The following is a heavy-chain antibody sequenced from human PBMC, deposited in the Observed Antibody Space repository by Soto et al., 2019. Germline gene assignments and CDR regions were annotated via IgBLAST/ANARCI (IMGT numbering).Heavy chain of an antibody. V-gene: IGHV3-15*01. J-gene: IGHJ4*02. CDR3: TTGVAIFHCGGDCYSDY. Sequence: GGSLRLSCAASGFTFSNAWMSWVRQAPGKGLEWVGRIKSKTDGGTTDYAAPVKGRFTISRDDSKNTLYLQMNSLKTEDTAVYYCTTGVAIFHCGGDCYSDYWGQGTLVTVSS. D-gene: IGHD2-21*01. CDR1: GFTFSNAW. CDR2: IKSKTDGGTT.